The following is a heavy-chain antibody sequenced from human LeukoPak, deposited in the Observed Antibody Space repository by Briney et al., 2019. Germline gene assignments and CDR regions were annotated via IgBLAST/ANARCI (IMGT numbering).Heavy chain of an antibody. J-gene: IGHJ5*02. CDR1: GGSISSYY. V-gene: IGHV4-59*13. D-gene: IGHD5-12*01. CDR3: AREGGYDSGGWFDP. Sequence: EPSETLSLTCTVSGGSISSYYWSWIRQPPGKGLEWSGYIYYSGSTNYNPSLKSRVTISVDTSKNQFSLKLSSVTAADTAVYYCAREGGYDSGGWFDPWGQGTLVTVSS. CDR2: IYYSGST.